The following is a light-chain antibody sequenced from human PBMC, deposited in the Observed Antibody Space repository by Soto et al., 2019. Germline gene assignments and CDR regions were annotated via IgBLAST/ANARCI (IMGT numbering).Light chain of an antibody. J-gene: IGLJ1*01. CDR2: EVN. CDR3: ASFSSGTILV. Sequence: QSALTQPASVSGSPGQSVTISCTGPRSDIGDSNFISWYQHSPGKAPRLLIYEVNNRPSGVSKRCSGSKAGNTASLTISGLPDDDEADYFCASFSSGTILVFGSGTKVTVL. CDR1: RSDIGDSNF. V-gene: IGLV2-14*01.